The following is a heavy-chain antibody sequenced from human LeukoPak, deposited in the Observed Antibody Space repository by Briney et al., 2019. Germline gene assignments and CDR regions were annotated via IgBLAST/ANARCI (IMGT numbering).Heavy chain of an antibody. CDR3: AKGTEGGYDY. D-gene: IGHD5-12*01. CDR2: ISGSGGDT. V-gene: IGHV3-23*01. J-gene: IGHJ4*02. Sequence: GGSLRLSCAASGFTFASYTMNWVRQAPGKGLEWVSAISGSGGDTYFADSVRGRFTISRDNSKNTLYLQMNRLRPVDTAVYYCAKGTEGGYDYWGQGTLVTVSS. CDR1: GFTFASYT.